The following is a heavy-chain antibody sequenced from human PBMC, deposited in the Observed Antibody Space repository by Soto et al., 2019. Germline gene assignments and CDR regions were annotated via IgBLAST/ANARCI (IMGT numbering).Heavy chain of an antibody. CDR2: ISSSSTTI. CDR3: ARDWLSSGSYFHY. D-gene: IGHD1-26*01. CDR1: GFTFSSDS. J-gene: IGHJ4*02. Sequence: EVQLVESGGGLVQPGGSLRLSCAASGFTFSSDSMNWVRQAPGKGLEWVSYISSSSTTIYYSDSVKGRFTISRDNAKKSLYLQMNSLRDEDTAVYYGARDWLSSGSYFHYWGQGTLVTVSS. V-gene: IGHV3-48*02.